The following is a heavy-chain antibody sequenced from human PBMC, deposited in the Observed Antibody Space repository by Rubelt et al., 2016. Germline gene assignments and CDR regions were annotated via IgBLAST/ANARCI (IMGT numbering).Heavy chain of an antibody. D-gene: IGHD6-13*01. CDR3: TRGLARAAAAPRRLWFDP. Sequence: QVQLQQWGAGLLKPSETLSLTCAVYGGSFSGYYWSWIRQTPGKGLEWIGEINHSGSTNYNPSLKSRVTIPVDPSKNQFSLKLGSVTAANTAVYYCTRGLARAAAAPRRLWFDPWGQGTLVTVSS. CDR2: INHSGST. V-gene: IGHV4-34*01. J-gene: IGHJ5*02. CDR1: GGSFSGYY.